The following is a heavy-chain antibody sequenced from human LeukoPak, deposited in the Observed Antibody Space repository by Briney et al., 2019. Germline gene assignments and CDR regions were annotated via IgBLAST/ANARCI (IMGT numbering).Heavy chain of an antibody. Sequence: GGSLRLSCAASGFTFSSYGMHWVRQAPGKGLEWVAFIRYDGSNKYYADSVKGRFTISRDNSKNTLYPQMNSLRAEDTAVYYCAKDIGIAAAGDYWGQGTLVTVSS. CDR3: AKDIGIAAAGDY. CDR1: GFTFSSYG. D-gene: IGHD6-13*01. V-gene: IGHV3-30*02. J-gene: IGHJ4*02. CDR2: IRYDGSNK.